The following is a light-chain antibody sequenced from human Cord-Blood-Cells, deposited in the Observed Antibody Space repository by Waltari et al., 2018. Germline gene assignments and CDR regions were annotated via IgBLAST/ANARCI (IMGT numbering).Light chain of an antibody. Sequence: QSALTHPPSVPVSPGQSLTISCTGTSSDVGGYNYVSWYQQHPGKAPKLMIYDVSKRPSGVSNRFSGSKSGNTASLTISGLQAEDEADYYCSSYTSSSTWVFGGGTKLTVL. CDR1: SSDVGGYNY. V-gene: IGLV2-14*01. J-gene: IGLJ3*02. CDR3: SSYTSSSTWV. CDR2: DVS.